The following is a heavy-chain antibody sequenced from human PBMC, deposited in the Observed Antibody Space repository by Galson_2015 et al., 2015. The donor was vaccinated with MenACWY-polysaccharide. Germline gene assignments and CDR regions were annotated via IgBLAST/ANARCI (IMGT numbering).Heavy chain of an antibody. CDR3: TTSAYGGPDY. J-gene: IGHJ4*02. Sequence: SLRLSCAASGFSFSNAWMNWVRQAPGKGLEWVGRILSKTDGGTTDYAAPVRARFTISRDDSRNTLYLQMNSLKTEDTAVYFCTTSAYGGPDYWGQGTLVTVSS. V-gene: IGHV3-15*01. CDR2: ILSKTDGGTT. CDR1: GFSFSNAW. D-gene: IGHD4-23*01.